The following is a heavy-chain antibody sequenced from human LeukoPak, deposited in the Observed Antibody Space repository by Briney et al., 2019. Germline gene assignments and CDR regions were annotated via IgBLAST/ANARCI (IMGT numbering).Heavy chain of an antibody. D-gene: IGHD4-11*01. CDR3: AKRGSDYSDYAAKYFDY. Sequence: GGSLRLSCAASGFTFSSYAMSWVRQAPGKGLEWVSAISGSGGSTYYADSVKGRFTISRDNSKNTLCPQMNSLRAEDTAVYYCAKRGSDYSDYAAKYFDYWGQGTLVTVSS. J-gene: IGHJ4*02. V-gene: IGHV3-23*01. CDR2: ISGSGGST. CDR1: GFTFSSYA.